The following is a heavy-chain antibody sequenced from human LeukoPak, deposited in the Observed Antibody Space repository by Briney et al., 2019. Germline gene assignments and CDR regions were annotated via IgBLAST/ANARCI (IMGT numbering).Heavy chain of an antibody. CDR1: GGTISSYS. Sequence: KPSETLSLTCTVSGGTISSYSRSWIRQPAGKGLEWIGRIYTGGTTNYNPSLKSRVTMSVDTSKNQFSLKLSSVTAADTAIYYCAKSVSVAAAGMYYYYMDVWGKGTTVTVSS. V-gene: IGHV4-4*07. CDR3: AKSVSVAAAGMYYYYMDV. CDR2: IYTGGTT. D-gene: IGHD6-13*01. J-gene: IGHJ6*03.